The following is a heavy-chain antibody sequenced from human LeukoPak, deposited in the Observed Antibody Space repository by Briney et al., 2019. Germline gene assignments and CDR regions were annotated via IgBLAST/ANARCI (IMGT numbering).Heavy chain of an antibody. V-gene: IGHV5-51*01. CDR3: ARLDGGIVVVPAAGEFDP. J-gene: IGHJ5*02. Sequence: GESLKISCKGSGYSFTSYWIGWVRQMPGKGLEWMGIIYPGDSDTRYSPSFQGQVTISADMSISTAYLQWSSLKASDTAMYYCARLDGGIVVVPAAGEFDPWGQGTLVTVSS. CDR2: IYPGDSDT. D-gene: IGHD2-2*01. CDR1: GYSFTSYW.